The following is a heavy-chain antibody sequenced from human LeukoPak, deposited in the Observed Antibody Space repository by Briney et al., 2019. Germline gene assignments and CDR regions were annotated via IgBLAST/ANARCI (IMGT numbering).Heavy chain of an antibody. CDR3: ARVGHSTRLQTYYFDY. V-gene: IGHV1-69*05. D-gene: IGHD2-15*01. Sequence: SVKVSCKASGGTFSSYAISLVRQPPGQGLEWMGRIIPIFGTANYAQKFQGRVTITTDESTSTAYMELSSLRSEDTAVYYSARVGHSTRLQTYYFDYWGQGTLVTVSS. CDR2: IIPIFGTA. J-gene: IGHJ4*02. CDR1: GGTFSSYA.